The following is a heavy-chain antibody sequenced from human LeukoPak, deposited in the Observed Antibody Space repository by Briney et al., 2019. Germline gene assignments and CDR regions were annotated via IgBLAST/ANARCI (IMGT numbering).Heavy chain of an antibody. D-gene: IGHD3-9*01. V-gene: IGHV4-39*07. CDR1: GGSISSSSYY. Sequence: SETLSLTCTVSGGSISSSSYYWGWIRQPPGKGLEWIGGIYYSGSTTYNPSLKSRVTISVDTSKNQFSLRLSSVTAADTAVYYCARRAYDILTGYSYYFDYWGQGTLVTVSS. CDR3: ARRAYDILTGYSYYFDY. CDR2: IYYSGST. J-gene: IGHJ4*02.